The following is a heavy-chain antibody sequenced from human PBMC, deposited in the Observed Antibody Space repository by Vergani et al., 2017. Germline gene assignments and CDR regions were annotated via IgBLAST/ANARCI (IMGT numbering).Heavy chain of an antibody. V-gene: IGHV4-59*01. D-gene: IGHD6-13*01. J-gene: IGHJ5*02. CDR1: GGSISSYY. CDR3: AREEGIAAAGWFDP. Sequence: QVQLQESGPGLVKPSETLSLTCTVSGGSISSYYWSWIRQPPGKGLEWIGYIYYSGSTNYNPSLKSRVTISVDTSKNQFSLKLSSVTAADTAVYYCAREEGIAAAGWFDPWGQGTLVTVS. CDR2: IYYSGST.